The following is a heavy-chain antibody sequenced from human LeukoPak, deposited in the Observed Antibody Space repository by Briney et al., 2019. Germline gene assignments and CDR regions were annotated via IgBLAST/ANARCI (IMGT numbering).Heavy chain of an antibody. V-gene: IGHV1-3*01. CDR2: INAGNGNT. CDR3: ARARIAAAGRPVNWFDP. CDR1: GYTFTSYA. D-gene: IGHD6-13*01. J-gene: IGHJ5*02. Sequence: ASVKVSCEASGYTFTSYAMHWVRQAPGQRLEWMGWINAGNGNTKYSQKFQGRVTITRDTSASTAYMELSSLRSEDTAVYYCARARIAAAGRPVNWFDPWGQGTLVTVSS.